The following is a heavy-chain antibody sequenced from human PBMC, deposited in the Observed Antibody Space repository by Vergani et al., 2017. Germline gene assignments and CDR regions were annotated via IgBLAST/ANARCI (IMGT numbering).Heavy chain of an antibody. V-gene: IGHV3-23*01. CDR2: LSASDRRT. CDR3: AKVGRSEVAGTLGAFDI. J-gene: IGHJ3*02. CDR1: VFTFIMHA. D-gene: IGHD6-19*01. Sequence: EVQLLESGGDLVQPGGSLRLSCAASVFTFIMHAMSWVRQAPGKGWEWVSTLSASDRRTHSADSVKGRFTISRDNSKNTLFVHMNSLRPEDTAVYYCAKVGRSEVAGTLGAFDIWGQGTMVTVSS.